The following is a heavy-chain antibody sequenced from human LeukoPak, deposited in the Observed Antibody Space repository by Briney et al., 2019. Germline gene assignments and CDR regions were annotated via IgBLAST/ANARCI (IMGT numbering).Heavy chain of an antibody. V-gene: IGHV4-39*01. D-gene: IGHD2-15*01. J-gene: IGHJ6*03. CDR3: AGDCSSHMDV. CDR2: IYYSGST. Sequence: SETLSLTCTVSGGSISSSSYYWGWIRQPPGKGLEWIGSIYYSGSTYYNPSLKSRVTISVDTSKNQFSLKLSSVTAADTAMYYCAGDCSSHMDVWGKGTTVTVSS. CDR1: GGSISSSSYY.